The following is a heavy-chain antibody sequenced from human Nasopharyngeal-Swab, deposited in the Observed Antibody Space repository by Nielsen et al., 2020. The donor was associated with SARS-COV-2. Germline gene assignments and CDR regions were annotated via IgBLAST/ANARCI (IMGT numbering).Heavy chain of an antibody. V-gene: IGHV3-15*01. Sequence: GESLKISCAASGFTSSNAWMSLVRQAPGKGLEWVGRIKSKTDGGTTDYAAPVKGRFTISRDDSKNTLYLQMNSLKTEDTAVYYCTTHSSPDYWGQGTLVTVSS. CDR3: TTHSSPDY. CDR1: GFTSSNAW. J-gene: IGHJ4*02. CDR2: IKSKTDGGTT. D-gene: IGHD6-13*01.